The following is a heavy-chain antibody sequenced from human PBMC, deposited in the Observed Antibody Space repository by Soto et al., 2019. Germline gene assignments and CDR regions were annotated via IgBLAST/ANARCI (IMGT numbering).Heavy chain of an antibody. CDR1: GFTFSDYY. D-gene: IGHD1-20*01. V-gene: IGHV3-11*01. CDR3: ARDGYRITGTASYYYYGMDV. CDR2: ISSSGSTI. J-gene: IGHJ6*02. Sequence: GGSLRLSCAASGFTFSDYYMSWIRQAPGKGLEWVSYISSSGSTIYYADSVKGRFTISRDNAKNSLYLQMNSLRAEDTAVYYCARDGYRITGTASYYYYGMDVWGQGTTVTVS.